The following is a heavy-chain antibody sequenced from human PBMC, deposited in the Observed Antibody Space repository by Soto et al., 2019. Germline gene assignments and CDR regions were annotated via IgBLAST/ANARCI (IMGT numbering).Heavy chain of an antibody. J-gene: IGHJ5*02. CDR2: ISGSGGST. CDR1: GFTFSSYA. D-gene: IGHD3-3*01. V-gene: IGHV3-23*01. Sequence: EVQLLESGGGSVQPGKSLRLSCAASGFTFSSYAMSWVRQAPGKGLEWVSVISGSGGSTYYADSVKGRFTISRDNSKNTLYLQMNNRRAEDRAVYYCAKGLPERRSAYYRYNWFDPWGQGTLVTVSS. CDR3: AKGLPERRSAYYRYNWFDP.